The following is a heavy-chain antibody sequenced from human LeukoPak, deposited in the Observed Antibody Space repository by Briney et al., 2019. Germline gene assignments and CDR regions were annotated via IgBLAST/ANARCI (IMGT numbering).Heavy chain of an antibody. CDR3: ATGFSATSHDGY. Sequence: GGSLRLSCAASQFSFNTHSMSWVRQTPGKGLEWVGRIKQIRNGGTTDYAAPVKGRFTMSRDDSISTLYLQMNSLKTEDTAVYYCATGFSATSHDGYWGQGTLVTVSS. J-gene: IGHJ4*02. D-gene: IGHD1-26*01. CDR2: IKQIRNGGTT. V-gene: IGHV3-15*01. CDR1: QFSFNTHS.